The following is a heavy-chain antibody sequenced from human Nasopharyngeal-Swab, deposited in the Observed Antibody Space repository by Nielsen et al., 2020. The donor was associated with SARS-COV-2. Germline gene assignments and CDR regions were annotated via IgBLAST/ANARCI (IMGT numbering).Heavy chain of an antibody. CDR1: GGSFSGYY. J-gene: IGHJ4*02. CDR3: ARGNGAFDY. D-gene: IGHD4-17*01. V-gene: IGHV4-34*01. CDR2: INHSGST. Sequence: SQTLSLTCAVYGGSFSGYYWSWIRQPPGKGLEWIGEINHSGSTNYSPSLKSRVTISVDTSKNQFSLKLSSVTATDTAVYYCARGNGAFDYWGQGTLVTVSS.